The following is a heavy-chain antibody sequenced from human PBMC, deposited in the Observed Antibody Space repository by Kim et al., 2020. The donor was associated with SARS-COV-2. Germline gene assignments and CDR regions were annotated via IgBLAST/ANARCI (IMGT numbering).Heavy chain of an antibody. J-gene: IGHJ5*02. CDR1: GFTFSSYA. CDR3: ARIWFGEFP. CDR2: ISYDGSNK. V-gene: IGHV3-30*04. Sequence: GGSLRLSCAASGFTFSSYAMHWVRQAPGKGLEWVAVISYDGSNKYYADSVKGRFTISRDNSKNTLYLQMNSLRAEDTAVYYCARIWFGEFPWGQGTLVTVSS. D-gene: IGHD3-10*01.